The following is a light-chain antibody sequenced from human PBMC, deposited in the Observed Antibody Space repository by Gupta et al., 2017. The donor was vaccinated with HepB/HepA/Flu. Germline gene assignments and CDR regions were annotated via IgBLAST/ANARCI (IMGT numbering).Light chain of an antibody. Sequence: EILLAQSPATLSVSPGARATLSCRASQNVDSYLAWFQQKPGKAPRLLIYDASIWATGLPARFSGSWSGTDFTTTITSLEYEDFAVYYCQQSSAWPLTFGHGTKVDIK. J-gene: IGKJ3*01. CDR3: QQSSAWPLT. CDR2: DAS. CDR1: QNVDSY. V-gene: IGKV3-11*01.